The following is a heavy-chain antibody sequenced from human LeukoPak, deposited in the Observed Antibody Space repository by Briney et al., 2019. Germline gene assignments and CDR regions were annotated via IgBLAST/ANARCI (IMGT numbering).Heavy chain of an antibody. CDR2: IYYSGST. J-gene: IGHJ5*02. CDR1: GGSISSYC. V-gene: IGHV4-59*01. CDR3: ASANYDFWSGAGSNWFDP. D-gene: IGHD3-3*01. Sequence: TSETLSLTCTVSGGSISSYCWSWIRQPPGKGLEWIGYIYYSGSTNYNPSLKSRVTISVDTSKNQFSLKLSSVTAADTAVYYCASANYDFWSGAGSNWFDPWGQGTLVTVSS.